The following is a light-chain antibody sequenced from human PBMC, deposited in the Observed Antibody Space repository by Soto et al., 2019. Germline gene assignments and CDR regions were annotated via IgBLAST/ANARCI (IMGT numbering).Light chain of an antibody. V-gene: IGKV1-5*01. J-gene: IGKJ2*01. Sequence: DIQMTQSPSTLSASVGYRVTITCRASQSISSWLAWYQQKPGKAPKLLIYDASSLESGVPSRFSGSGSGTEFTLTISSLQPDDFATYYCQQYNSYSSTFSEGTKVDIK. CDR1: QSISSW. CDR2: DAS. CDR3: QQYNSYSST.